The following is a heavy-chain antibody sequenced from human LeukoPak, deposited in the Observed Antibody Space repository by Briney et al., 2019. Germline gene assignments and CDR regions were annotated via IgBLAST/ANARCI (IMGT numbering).Heavy chain of an antibody. D-gene: IGHD3-22*01. CDR1: GGSISSSSYY. J-gene: IGHJ4*02. Sequence: SETLSLTCTVSGGSISSSSYYWGWIRQPPGKGLEWIGSIYYSGSTYYNPSLKSRVTISVDTSKNEFSLKLSSVTAGDTAVYYCARDSGYYEPEDYWGQGTLVTVSS. CDR2: IYYSGST. V-gene: IGHV4-39*07. CDR3: ARDSGYYEPEDY.